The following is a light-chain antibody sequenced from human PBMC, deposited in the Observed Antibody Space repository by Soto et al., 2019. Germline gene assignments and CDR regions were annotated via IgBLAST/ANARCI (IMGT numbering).Light chain of an antibody. CDR3: QQYGSSPWT. Sequence: IGLTQSPGTLSLSPGAGATLSCGASQSVSSSYLAWYQQKPGQAPRLLIYGASSRATGIPDRFSGSGSGTGFTLTISRLEPEDFAVYYCQQYGSSPWTFGQGTKVAIK. CDR2: GAS. V-gene: IGKV3-20*01. J-gene: IGKJ1*01. CDR1: QSVSSSY.